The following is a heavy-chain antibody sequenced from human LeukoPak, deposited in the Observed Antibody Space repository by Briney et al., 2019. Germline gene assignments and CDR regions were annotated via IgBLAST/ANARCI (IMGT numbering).Heavy chain of an antibody. CDR2: ISSDESER. Sequence: PGGSLRLSCSASGFTFRTSWMHWVRRAPGKGLVWVSRISSDESERYYADSVKGRFTISRDNAKNTLYLQMDSLRAEDTAVYYCSRSDWFDPWGQGTLVTVSS. J-gene: IGHJ5*02. CDR1: GFTFRTSW. V-gene: IGHV3-74*01. CDR3: SRSDWFDP.